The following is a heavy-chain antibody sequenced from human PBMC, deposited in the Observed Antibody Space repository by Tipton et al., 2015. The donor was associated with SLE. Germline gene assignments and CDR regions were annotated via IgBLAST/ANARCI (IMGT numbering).Heavy chain of an antibody. V-gene: IGHV4-30-2*06. J-gene: IGHJ4*02. D-gene: IGHD4-17*01. CDR2: LYQSGSI. CDR3: AKDYNHDNADYN. CDR1: GGSISGGGYS. Sequence: LRLSCTVSGGSISGGGYSWSWIRQSPGKGLEWIGSLYQSGSIHYNPSLENRVTISVDRSKNQFSLSLSSVTAADTAVYYCAKDYNHDNADYNWGQGTLVIVSS.